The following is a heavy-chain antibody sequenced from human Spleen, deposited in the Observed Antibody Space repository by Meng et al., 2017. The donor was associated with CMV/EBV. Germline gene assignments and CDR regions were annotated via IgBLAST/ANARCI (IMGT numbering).Heavy chain of an antibody. Sequence: GGSLRLSCAASGFTFSSYAVSWVRQAPGKGLEWVSGISGDGGSTYYADSVKGRFTISRDNSKNTLYLQMNSLRAEDTAVYYCAKDGRYSSSWYFCDYWGQGTLVTVSS. V-gene: IGHV3-23*01. CDR1: GFTFSSYA. CDR3: AKDGRYSSSWYFCDY. J-gene: IGHJ4*02. D-gene: IGHD6-13*01. CDR2: ISGDGGST.